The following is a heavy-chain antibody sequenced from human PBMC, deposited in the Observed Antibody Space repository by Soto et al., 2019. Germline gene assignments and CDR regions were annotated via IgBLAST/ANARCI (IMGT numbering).Heavy chain of an antibody. J-gene: IGHJ5*02. V-gene: IGHV3-21*01. Sequence: PGGSLRLSCAASGFTFSSYSMNWVRQAPGKGLEWVSSISSSSSYIYYADSVKGRFTISRDNAKNSLYLQMNSLRAEDTAVYYCARDREDYYDRTFDPWGQGTXVTVSS. CDR2: ISSSSSYI. CDR1: GFTFSSYS. CDR3: ARDREDYYDRTFDP. D-gene: IGHD3-22*01.